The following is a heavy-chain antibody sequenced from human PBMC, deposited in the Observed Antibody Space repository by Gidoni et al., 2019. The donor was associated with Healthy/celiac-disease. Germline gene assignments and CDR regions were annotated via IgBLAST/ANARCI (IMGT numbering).Heavy chain of an antibody. CDR2: ITPTSGGP. D-gene: IGHD2-15*01. V-gene: IGHV1-2*06. CDR3: AIDGRSGGSLWGGYGMDV. J-gene: IGHJ6*02. CDR1: GCTVTGYY. Sequence: QVQLVQSGAEVKKPGASGKVSWQASGCTVTGYYMHWVRPAPGRGLEWMGRITPTSGGPHYAQKFQGRVTMTRDPSISTAYMELGRLRSDDTAVYCCAIDGRSGGSLWGGYGMDVWGQGTTVTVSS.